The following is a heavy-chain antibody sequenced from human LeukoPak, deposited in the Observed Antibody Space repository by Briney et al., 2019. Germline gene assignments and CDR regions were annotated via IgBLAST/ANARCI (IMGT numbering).Heavy chain of an antibody. Sequence: QTGGSLRLSCAASGFTFSSFAMNWVRQAPGKGLEWVSGISGSGVTTYHADSVRGRFTISRDNSKNTLYLQMNSLRAEDTAVYYCTKALYCGGDCYSRDDYWGQGTLVTVSS. J-gene: IGHJ4*02. CDR2: ISGSGVTT. CDR1: GFTFSSFA. CDR3: TKALYCGGDCYSRDDY. D-gene: IGHD2-21*02. V-gene: IGHV3-23*01.